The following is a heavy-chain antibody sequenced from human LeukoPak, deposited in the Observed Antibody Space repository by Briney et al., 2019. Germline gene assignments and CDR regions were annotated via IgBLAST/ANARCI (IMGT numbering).Heavy chain of an antibody. Sequence: GGSLRLSCAASGFTFSSYWMHWVRQVPGKGLVWVSRINSDGSSTSYADSVKGRFTISGDNAKNTLYLQMNSLRAEGTAVYYCASSISHYNWFDPWGQGTLVTVSS. V-gene: IGHV3-74*01. CDR2: INSDGSST. CDR1: GFTFSSYW. J-gene: IGHJ5*02. CDR3: ASSISHYNWFDP. D-gene: IGHD3-3*02.